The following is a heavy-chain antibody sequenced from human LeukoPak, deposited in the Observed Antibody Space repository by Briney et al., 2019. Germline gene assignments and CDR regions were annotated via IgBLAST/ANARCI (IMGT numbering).Heavy chain of an antibody. CDR1: GGSISSYY. CDR3: ARGSRGSYYFDAFDI. V-gene: IGHV4-59*12. Sequence: PSETLSLTCTVSGGSISSYYWSWIRQPPGKGLQWSGYTHSSESTNYNPSLKSRVTMSVDTSKNQFSLKLSSVTAADTAVYYCARGSRGSYYFDAFDIWGQGTMVAVSS. J-gene: IGHJ3*02. D-gene: IGHD1-26*01. CDR2: THSSEST.